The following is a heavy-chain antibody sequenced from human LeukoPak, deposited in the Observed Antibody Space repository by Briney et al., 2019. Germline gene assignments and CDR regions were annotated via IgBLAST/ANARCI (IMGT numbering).Heavy chain of an antibody. CDR1: GFTFSSYG. CDR2: IRYDGSNK. V-gene: IGHV3-30*02. Sequence: GGSLRLSCAASGFTFSSYGMHWVRQAPGKGLEWVAFIRYDGSNKYYADSMKGRFTISRDNSKNTLYLQMNSLRAEDTAVYYCAKGRGYSYGIDYWGQGTLVTVSS. CDR3: AKGRGYSYGIDY. D-gene: IGHD5-18*01. J-gene: IGHJ4*02.